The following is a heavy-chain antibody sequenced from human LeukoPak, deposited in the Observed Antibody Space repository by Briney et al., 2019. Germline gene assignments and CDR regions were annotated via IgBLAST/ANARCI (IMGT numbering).Heavy chain of an antibody. CDR3: TTDLLTLYSSGWYYFDY. V-gene: IGHV3-7*03. CDR2: IKQDGSER. CDR1: GFTFSNYW. Sequence: GGSLRLSCAASGFTFSNYWMNWVRQAPGKGLEWVANIKQDGSERNYVDSVKGRFTISRDDSKNTLYLQMNSLKTEDTAVYYCTTDLLTLYSSGWYYFDYWGQGTLVTVSS. J-gene: IGHJ4*02. D-gene: IGHD6-19*01.